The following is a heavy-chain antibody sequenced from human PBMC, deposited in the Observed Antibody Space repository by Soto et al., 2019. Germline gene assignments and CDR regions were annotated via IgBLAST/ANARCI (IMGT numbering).Heavy chain of an antibody. V-gene: IGHV3-74*01. CDR1: GFNLGSYW. CDR2: INDYGTTI. J-gene: IGHJ4*02. Sequence: VQLVESGGALVQPGGSLRLSCAASGFNLGSYWMHWVRQAPGKGLVWVSRINDYGTTINYAESVEGRFTISRDDAKSEVYLQMNNLRAEDTAVYYCARGGLEPFDYWGQGALVTVSS. CDR3: ARGGLEPFDY. D-gene: IGHD1-1*01.